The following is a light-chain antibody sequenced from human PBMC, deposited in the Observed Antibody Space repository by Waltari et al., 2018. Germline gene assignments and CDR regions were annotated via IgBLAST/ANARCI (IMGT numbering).Light chain of an antibody. Sequence: DIQSTQSPSTLSASVGARVSITCRASQSTNSRLAWYQQKPGKVPRLLIYKVSNLEREVPSRFSGSGSGTEFTLTISSLQPDDLATYYCQQYTGYPITFGGGTKVEIK. V-gene: IGKV1-5*03. J-gene: IGKJ4*01. CDR3: QQYTGYPIT. CDR2: KVS. CDR1: QSTNSR.